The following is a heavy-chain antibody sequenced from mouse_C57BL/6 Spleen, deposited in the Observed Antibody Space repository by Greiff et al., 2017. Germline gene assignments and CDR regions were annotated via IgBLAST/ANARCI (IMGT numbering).Heavy chain of an antibody. V-gene: IGHV1-78*01. Sequence: VQLQESDAELVKPGASVKISCKVSGYTFTDHTIHWMKQRPEQGLEWIGYIYPRDGSTKYNEKFKGKATLTADKSSSTAYMQLNSLTSEDSAVYFCAREGYYSPDYFDYWGQGTTLTVSS. CDR2: IYPRDGST. J-gene: IGHJ2*01. CDR3: AREGYYSPDYFDY. D-gene: IGHD2-12*01. CDR1: GYTFTDHT.